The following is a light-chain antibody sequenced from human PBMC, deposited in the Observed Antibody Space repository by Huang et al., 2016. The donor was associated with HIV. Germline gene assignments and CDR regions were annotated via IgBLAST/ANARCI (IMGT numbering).Light chain of an antibody. CDR3: QQYDTYPWT. CDR1: QSITIW. V-gene: IGKV1-5*01. J-gene: IGKJ1*01. Sequence: DILMTQSPSTLSASVGDRVTITCRASQSITIWLAWYQQKPGKAPKLLIYDATSLHIGVPRMFSGSGSGTEFTLTISSLQPDDFATYYCQQYDTYPWTFGQGTKVEIK. CDR2: DAT.